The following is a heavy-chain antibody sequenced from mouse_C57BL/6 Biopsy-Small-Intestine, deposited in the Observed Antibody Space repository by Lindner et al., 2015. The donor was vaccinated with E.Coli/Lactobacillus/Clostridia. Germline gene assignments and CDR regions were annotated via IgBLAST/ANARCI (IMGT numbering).Heavy chain of an antibody. Sequence: VQLQESGAELVKPGASVKLSCKASGYTFTSYWMHWVKQRPGQGLEWIGMIHPNSGSTNYNEKFKSKATLTVDKSSSTAYMQLSGLTSEDSAVYYCAREEDGYFDYWGQGTTLTVSS. V-gene: IGHV1-64*01. CDR1: GYTFTSYW. CDR3: AREEDGYFDY. J-gene: IGHJ2*01. CDR2: IHPNSGST. D-gene: IGHD2-3*01.